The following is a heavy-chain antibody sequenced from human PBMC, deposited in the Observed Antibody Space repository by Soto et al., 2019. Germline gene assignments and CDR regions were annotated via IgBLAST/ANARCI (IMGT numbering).Heavy chain of an antibody. J-gene: IGHJ4*02. CDR3: ARARRPGYSSGWFFDF. CDR2: VSKSNTAI. D-gene: IGHD6-19*01. Sequence: EVRLMESGGGLVQPGGSLRLSCATSGFAFTNYSMTWVRQAPGKGLEWVSYVSKSNTAISYGDSVKGRFTISRDNAKNSLHLEMNKLRDEDTAVYSCARARRPGYSSGWFFDFWGQGILVTVSS. CDR1: GFAFTNYS. V-gene: IGHV3-48*02.